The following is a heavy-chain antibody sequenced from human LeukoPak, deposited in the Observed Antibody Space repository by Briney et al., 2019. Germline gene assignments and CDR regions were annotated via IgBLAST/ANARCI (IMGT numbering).Heavy chain of an antibody. V-gene: IGHV1-2*02. Sequence: GASVKVSCKASGYTFTGYYMHWVRQAPGQGLEWMGWINPNSGGTNYAQKFQGRVTMTRDTSISTAYMELSRLRSDDTAVYYCARLAAGTGIVLDPWGQGTLVTVSS. J-gene: IGHJ5*02. CDR1: GYTFTGYY. D-gene: IGHD6-13*01. CDR2: INPNSGGT. CDR3: ARLAAGTGIVLDP.